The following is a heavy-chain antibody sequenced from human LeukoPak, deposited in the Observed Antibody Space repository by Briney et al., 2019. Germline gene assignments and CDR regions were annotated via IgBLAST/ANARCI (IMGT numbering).Heavy chain of an antibody. CDR1: GFTFSSYS. CDR2: ISSSSSTI. J-gene: IGHJ4*02. D-gene: IGHD2-15*01. CDR3: ARGGKLLFFDY. Sequence: GGSLRLSCAASGFTFSSYSMNWVRQASGKGLEWVSYISSSSSTIYYADSVKGRFTISRDNAKNSVYLQMSSLRAEDTAVYYCARGGKLLFFDYWGQGTLVTVSS. V-gene: IGHV3-48*01.